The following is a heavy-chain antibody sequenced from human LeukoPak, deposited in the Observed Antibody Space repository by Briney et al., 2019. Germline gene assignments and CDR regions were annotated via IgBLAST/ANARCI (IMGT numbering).Heavy chain of an antibody. D-gene: IGHD3-22*01. CDR2: INTNTGNP. V-gene: IGHV7-4-1*02. Sequence: ASVKVSCKASGYTFTNYAMNWVRQAPGQGLEWMGWINTNTGNPTYAQGFTGWFVFSLDTSVSTAYLQISSLKAEDTAVYYCARGYKDSSGYYGFHDYWGQGTLVTVSS. J-gene: IGHJ4*02. CDR1: GYTFTNYA. CDR3: ARGYKDSSGYYGFHDY.